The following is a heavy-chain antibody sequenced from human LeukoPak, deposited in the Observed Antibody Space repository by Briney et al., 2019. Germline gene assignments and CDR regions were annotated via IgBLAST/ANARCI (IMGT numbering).Heavy chain of an antibody. CDR2: IHYSGST. CDR3: AAAGAYNYRLAY. CDR1: GDSISRYY. V-gene: IGHV4-59*01. D-gene: IGHD5-24*01. J-gene: IGHJ4*02. Sequence: SETLSLTCTVSGDSISRYYWIWIRQSPGKGLEWIAYIHYSGSTSYNPSLNSRLPISVDTSKNLFSLKLNSVTTADPAVYYGAAAGAYNYRLAYWGQGTLVTVSS.